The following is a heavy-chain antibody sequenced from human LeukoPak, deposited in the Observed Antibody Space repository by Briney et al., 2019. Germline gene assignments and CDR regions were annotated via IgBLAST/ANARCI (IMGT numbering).Heavy chain of an antibody. V-gene: IGHV1-69*04. D-gene: IGHD5-24*01. J-gene: IGHJ4*02. CDR3: ARDGEMATIYFDY. CDR1: GGTFSSYA. CDR2: IIPIVGIA. Sequence: SVKVSCKASGGTFSSYAISWVRQAPGQGLEWMGTIIPIVGIANYAQKFQGRATITADKFTSTAYMELSSLRSEDTAVYYCARDGEMATIYFDYWGQGTLVTVSS.